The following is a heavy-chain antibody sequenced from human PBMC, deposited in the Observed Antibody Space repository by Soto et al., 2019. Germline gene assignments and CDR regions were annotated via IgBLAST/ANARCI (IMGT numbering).Heavy chain of an antibody. CDR1: CGYSSNSSYY. CDR2: IYYSGST. Sequence: SETLCLTCTVACGYSSNSSYYWGLIRQPPGKGLEWIGSIYYSGSTYYNPTLKSRVTISVDTSKNQFSLKLSSVTAADTAVYYCARHERLDSSGLRFDLWGQGTLVTVSS. D-gene: IGHD3-22*01. CDR3: ARHERLDSSGLRFDL. J-gene: IGHJ5*02. V-gene: IGHV4-39*01.